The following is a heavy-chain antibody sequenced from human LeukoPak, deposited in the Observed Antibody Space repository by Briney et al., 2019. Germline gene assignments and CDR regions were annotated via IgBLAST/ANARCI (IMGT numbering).Heavy chain of an antibody. Sequence: ASVKVSCKASGGTFSSYAISWVRQAPGQGLEWMGWISAYNGNTNYAQKLQGRVTMTTDTSTSTAYMELRSLRSDGTAVYYCAGGPNYDSSLGPWGWGQGTLVTVSS. CDR2: ISAYNGNT. CDR3: AGGPNYDSSLGPWG. CDR1: GGTFSSYA. J-gene: IGHJ4*02. D-gene: IGHD3-22*01. V-gene: IGHV1-18*01.